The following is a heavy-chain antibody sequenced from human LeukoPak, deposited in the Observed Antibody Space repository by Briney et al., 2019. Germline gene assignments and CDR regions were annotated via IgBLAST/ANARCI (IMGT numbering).Heavy chain of an antibody. D-gene: IGHD5-18*01. J-gene: IGHJ6*04. CDR1: GGSFSGYY. Sequence: PSETLSLTCAVYGGSFSGYYWSWIRQPPGKGLEWIGEINHSGSTNYNPSLKSRVTISVDTSKNQFSLKLSSVTAADTAVYYCARVGYSYGKMDVWGKGTTVTVSS. V-gene: IGHV4-34*01. CDR2: INHSGST. CDR3: ARVGYSYGKMDV.